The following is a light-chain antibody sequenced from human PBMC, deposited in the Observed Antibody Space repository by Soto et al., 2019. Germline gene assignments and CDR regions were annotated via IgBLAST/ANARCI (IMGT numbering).Light chain of an antibody. J-gene: IGLJ1*01. V-gene: IGLV1-44*01. Sequence: VLTQPPSSSGTPGQKVTISCSGRISNMGKNTVSWYQHLPGTAPKLLIYSNTQRPLGVPVRFSGSKSGTSASLAISGLQSDDEADYYCAVWDDRIYLFGNGTKVTVL. CDR2: SNT. CDR1: ISNMGKNT. CDR3: AVWDDRIYL.